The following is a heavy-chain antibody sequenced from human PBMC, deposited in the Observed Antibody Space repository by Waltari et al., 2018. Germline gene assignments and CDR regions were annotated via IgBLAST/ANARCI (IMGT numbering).Heavy chain of an antibody. D-gene: IGHD2-15*01. V-gene: IGHV4-59*11. J-gene: IGHJ4*02. CDR3: ARGGSGLNS. Sequence: QVQLQESGPGLVKPSETLSLTCTVSGGSISNHYWSWIRQPPEKGLEWIGYIYFTGSTNKNRSLKSGVTISVDTSKNQFARKVTSVTAADTAVYYCARGGSGLNSWGQGTLVTVSS. CDR2: IYFTGST. CDR1: GGSISNHY.